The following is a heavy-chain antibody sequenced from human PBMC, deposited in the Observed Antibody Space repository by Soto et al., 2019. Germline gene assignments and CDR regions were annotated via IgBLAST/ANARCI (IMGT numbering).Heavy chain of an antibody. CDR2: INHSGST. V-gene: IGHV4-34*01. Sequence: PSETLSLTCAVYGGSFSGYYWSWIRQPPGKGLEWLGEINHSGSTNYNPSLKSRVTISVDTSKNQFSLKLSSVTAADTAVYYCASSPIKYCSGGSCYPSNKIDYWGQGTLVTVSS. J-gene: IGHJ4*02. D-gene: IGHD2-15*01. CDR3: ASSPIKYCSGGSCYPSNKIDY. CDR1: GGSFSGYY.